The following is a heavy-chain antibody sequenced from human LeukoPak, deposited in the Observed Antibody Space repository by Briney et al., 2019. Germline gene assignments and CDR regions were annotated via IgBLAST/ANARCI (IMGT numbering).Heavy chain of an antibody. V-gene: IGHV1-69*04. CDR3: ARDWGPQGRRPFAY. CDR2: LIHILGIA. D-gene: IGHD3-16*01. J-gene: IGHJ4*02. Sequence: ALVKVSCKASGGTFSSYAISWVRRAPGHGLGWRGRLIHILGIANYAQKFQGRVTTPADKSTSTAYMEWSRLRSEETAVYYCARDWGPQGRRPFAYSGEGTPVTASS. CDR1: GGTFSSYA.